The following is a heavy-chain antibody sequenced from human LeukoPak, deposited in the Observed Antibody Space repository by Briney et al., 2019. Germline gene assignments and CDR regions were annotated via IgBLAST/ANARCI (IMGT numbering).Heavy chain of an antibody. V-gene: IGHV1-46*01. CDR2: INPSGGST. CDR3: ARDQEGEDFGVVIGVYYYYYGMDV. Sequence: HWASVKVSCKASGYTFTSYYMHWVRQAPGQGLEWMGIINPSGGSTSYAQKFQGRVTMTRDTSASTVYMELSSLRSEDTAVYYCARDQEGEDFGVVIGVYYYYYGMDVWGQGTTVTVSS. CDR1: GYTFTSYY. J-gene: IGHJ6*02. D-gene: IGHD3-3*01.